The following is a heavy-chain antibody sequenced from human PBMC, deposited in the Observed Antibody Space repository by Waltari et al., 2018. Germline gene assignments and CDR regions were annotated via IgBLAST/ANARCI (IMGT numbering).Heavy chain of an antibody. D-gene: IGHD2-15*01. J-gene: IGHJ5*02. CDR2: IYYSGST. CDR3: ARIVVVVAAYYWFDP. V-gene: IGHV4-61*01. CDR1: GGSVSSGSYY. Sequence: QVQLQQWGAGLLKPSETLSLTCTVSGGSVSSGSYYWSWIRQPPGKGLEWIGYIYYSGSTNYNPSLKSRVTISVDTSKNQFSLKLSSVTAADTAVYYCARIVVVVAAYYWFDPWGQGTLVTVSS.